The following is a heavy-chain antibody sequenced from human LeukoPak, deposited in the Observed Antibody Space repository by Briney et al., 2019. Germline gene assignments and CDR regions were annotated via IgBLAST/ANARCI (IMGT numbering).Heavy chain of an antibody. CDR3: AKEIGLDYGGNFFDY. Sequence: PGRSLRLSCAASGFTFSSYGMHWVRQAPGKGLEWVAVISYDGSNKYYADSVKGRFTISRDNSKNTLYLQMNSLRAEDTAVYYCAKEIGLDYGGNFFDYWGQGTLVTVSS. CDR1: GFTFSSYG. V-gene: IGHV3-30*18. D-gene: IGHD4-23*01. CDR2: ISYDGSNK. J-gene: IGHJ4*02.